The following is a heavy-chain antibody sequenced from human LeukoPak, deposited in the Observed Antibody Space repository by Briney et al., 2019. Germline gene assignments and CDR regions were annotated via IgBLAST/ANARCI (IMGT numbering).Heavy chain of an antibody. CDR3: ASLDTAKQPLANH. CDR2: IREERGQE. D-gene: IGHD5-18*01. CDR1: GLTVSNHW. Sequence: GGSLRLSCVASGLTVSNHWMSWVRQTQGKGLEWVANIREERGQEYYVDSVKGRFTISKNSAKNSLYLQMNTLRVEDTAMYYCASLDTAKQPLANHWGQGTLVTVSS. V-gene: IGHV3-7*03. J-gene: IGHJ5*02.